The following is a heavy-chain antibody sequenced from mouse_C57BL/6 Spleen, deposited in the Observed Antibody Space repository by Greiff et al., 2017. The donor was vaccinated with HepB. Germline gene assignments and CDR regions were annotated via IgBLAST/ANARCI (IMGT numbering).Heavy chain of an antibody. J-gene: IGHJ4*01. CDR2: IDPSDSYT. CDR1: GYTFTSYW. CDR3: ARYYYGSSYEGYAMDY. Sequence: VQLQQSGAELVKPGASVKLSCKASGYTFTSYWMQWVKQRPGQGLEWIGEIDPSDSYTNYNQKFKGKATLTVDTSSSTAYMQLSSLTSEDSAVYYCARYYYGSSYEGYAMDYWGQGTSVTVSS. D-gene: IGHD1-1*01. V-gene: IGHV1-50*01.